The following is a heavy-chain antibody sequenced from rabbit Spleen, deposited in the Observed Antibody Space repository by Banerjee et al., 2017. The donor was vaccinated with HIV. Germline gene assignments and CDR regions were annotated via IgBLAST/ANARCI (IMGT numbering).Heavy chain of an antibody. CDR3: VREAGYGGYGDGNL. V-gene: IGHV1S40*01. CDR2: ISAGSSGST. CDR1: GFSFSNKYY. J-gene: IGHJ4*01. D-gene: IGHD6-1*01. Sequence: QSLEESGGDLVKPGASLTLTCTASGFSFSNKYYMCWVRQAPGKGLEWIACISAGSSGSTYYADWAKGRFTISETSSTTVDLKVSSLTAADTATYFCVREAGYGGYGDGNLWGPGTLVTVS.